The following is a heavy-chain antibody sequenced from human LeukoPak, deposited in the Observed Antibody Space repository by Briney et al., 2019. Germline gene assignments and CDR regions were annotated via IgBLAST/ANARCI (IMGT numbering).Heavy chain of an antibody. CDR3: TTRSGSYYY. D-gene: IGHD1-26*01. Sequence: GGSLRLSCAASGFTFSSYSMNWVRQAPGKGLEWVSYISSSSSTIYYADSVKGRFTISRDNAKNSLYLQMNSLRAEDTAVYYCTTRSGSYYYWGQGTLVTVSS. CDR1: GFTFSSYS. V-gene: IGHV3-48*04. J-gene: IGHJ4*02. CDR2: ISSSSSTI.